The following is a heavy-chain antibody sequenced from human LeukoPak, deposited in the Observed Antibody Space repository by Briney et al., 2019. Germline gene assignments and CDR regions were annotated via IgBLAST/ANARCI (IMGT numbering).Heavy chain of an antibody. CDR3: AKDLLETSGTFSKGLDY. D-gene: IGHD3-10*01. V-gene: IGHV3-30*18. CDR2: TSHDGSNI. J-gene: IGHJ4*02. Sequence: GGSLRLSCAASGFSFSTYGMHWVRQAPGKGLEWVAVTSHDGSNIFYADSVKGRFTISRDNPKNTLSLQMNSLRAEDTAVYYCAKDLLETSGTFSKGLDYWGQGTLVTVSS. CDR1: GFSFSTYG.